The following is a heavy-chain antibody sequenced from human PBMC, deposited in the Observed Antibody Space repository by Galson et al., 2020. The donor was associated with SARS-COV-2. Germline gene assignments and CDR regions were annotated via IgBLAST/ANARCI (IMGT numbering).Heavy chain of an antibody. CDR3: ARRRQIVVPAAPAGYYYYYMDV. CDR1: GFTFSDYY. D-gene: IGHD2-2*01. J-gene: IGHJ6*03. CDR2: ISSSSSYT. V-gene: IGHV3-11*06. Sequence: GESLKISCAASGFTFSDYYMSWIRQAPGKGLEWVSYISSSSSYTNYADSVKGRFTISRDNAKNSLYLQMNSLRAEDTAVYYCARRRQIVVPAAPAGYYYYYMDVWGKGTTVTVSS.